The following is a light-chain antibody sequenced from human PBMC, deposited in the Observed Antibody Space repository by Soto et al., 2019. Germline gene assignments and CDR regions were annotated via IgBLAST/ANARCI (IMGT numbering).Light chain of an antibody. V-gene: IGLV2-23*02. J-gene: IGLJ1*01. CDR3: CSYAGASTYV. Sequence: QSVLTQPASVSGSPGQSITISCTGTSSDVGSYNLVSWYQQHPGKVPKLMIYEVSERPLGVSDRFSGSKSGNTASLTISGLQAEDEADYYCCSYAGASTYVFGTRTKVTVL. CDR2: EVS. CDR1: SSDVGSYNL.